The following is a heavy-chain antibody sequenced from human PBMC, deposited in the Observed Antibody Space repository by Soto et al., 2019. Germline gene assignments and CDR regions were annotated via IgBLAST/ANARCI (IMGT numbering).Heavy chain of an antibody. CDR3: AKDRGIAAEEYDDFDI. D-gene: IGHD6-13*01. CDR2: ISGSGGST. Sequence: PGGSLRLSCAASGFTFSSYAMSWVRQAPGKGLEWVSAISGSGGSTYYADSVKGRFTISRDNSKNTLYLQMNSLRAEDTAVYYCAKDRGIAAEEYDDFDIWGQGTMVTVSS. J-gene: IGHJ3*02. CDR1: GFTFSSYA. V-gene: IGHV3-23*01.